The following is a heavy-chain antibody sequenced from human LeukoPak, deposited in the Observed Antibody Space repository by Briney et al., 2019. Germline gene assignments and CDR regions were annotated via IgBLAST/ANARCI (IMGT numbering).Heavy chain of an antibody. D-gene: IGHD5-24*01. CDR1: GYTFTGYY. CDR3: ARADRVEMATDSYFDY. J-gene: IGHJ4*02. Sequence: ASVKVSCKASGYTFTGYYMHWVRQAPGQGLEWMGIINPSSGNTKDAQRFQGRVSMTRDMSTSTVYMELSTLRSEDTAVYYCARADRVEMATDSYFDYWGQGTLVTVSS. CDR2: INPSSGNT. V-gene: IGHV1-46*01.